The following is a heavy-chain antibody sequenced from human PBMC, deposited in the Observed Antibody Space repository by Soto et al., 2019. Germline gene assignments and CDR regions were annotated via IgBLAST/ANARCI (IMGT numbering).Heavy chain of an antibody. CDR3: ARPPGAETSY. V-gene: IGHV3-7*01. CDR1: GVSLRSYW. J-gene: IGHJ4*02. D-gene: IGHD4-17*01. CDR2: IKEDGSEK. Sequence: EVQLVESGGGLVQPGGSLRLSWVVSGVSLRSYWMSWVRQAPGKGLEWVANIKEDGSEKYYVDSVKGRFTISRDNAKNSMYLQMNSLRDEDTAVYYCARPPGAETSYWGQGTLVTVSS.